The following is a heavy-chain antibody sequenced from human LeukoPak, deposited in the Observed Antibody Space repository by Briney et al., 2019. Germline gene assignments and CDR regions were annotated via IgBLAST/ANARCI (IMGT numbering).Heavy chain of an antibody. CDR1: GGSISSNSYY. J-gene: IGHJ4*02. V-gene: IGHV4-61*05. D-gene: IGHD3-22*01. Sequence: SETLSLTCAVSGGSISSNSYYWGWIRQPPGEGREWVGYMYYSGSTNYHPSLKTRVTISVATSKNPFTLQLSSVTAADTAVYYCARVGRKSYYYDSKSLGYWGQGTLVTVSS. CDR2: MYYSGST. CDR3: ARVGRKSYYYDSKSLGY.